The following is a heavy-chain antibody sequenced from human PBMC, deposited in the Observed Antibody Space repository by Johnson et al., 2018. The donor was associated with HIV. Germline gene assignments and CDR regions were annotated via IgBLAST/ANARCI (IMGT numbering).Heavy chain of an antibody. CDR3: ARITHYYDSSGYYIDAFDI. D-gene: IGHD3-22*01. Sequence: VHLVESGGGMVRPGGSLRLSCAASGFIFDNYAMSWVRQAPGKGLEWVSVINWNGGSRGYADSVKGRFTISSDNAKNSQYLQMSSLRAEDTALYYCARITHYYDSSGYYIDAFDIWGQGTMVTVSS. J-gene: IGHJ3*02. V-gene: IGHV3-20*04. CDR2: INWNGGSR. CDR1: GFIFDNYA.